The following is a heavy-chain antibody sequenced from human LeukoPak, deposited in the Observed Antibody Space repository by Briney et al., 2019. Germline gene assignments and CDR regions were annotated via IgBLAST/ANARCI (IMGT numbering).Heavy chain of an antibody. CDR2: INPNSGGT. J-gene: IGHJ6*02. CDR3: ARVPPRGYYDYYYYYYGMDV. D-gene: IGHD3-22*01. Sequence: GASVNVSYKASGYTFTGYYMHWVRQAPGQGREWMGWINPNSGGTNYAQKFQGRVSMSRDTSISTAYMELSRLRSDDTAVYYCARVPPRGYYDYYYYYYGMDVWGQGTTVTVSS. CDR1: GYTFTGYY. V-gene: IGHV1-2*02.